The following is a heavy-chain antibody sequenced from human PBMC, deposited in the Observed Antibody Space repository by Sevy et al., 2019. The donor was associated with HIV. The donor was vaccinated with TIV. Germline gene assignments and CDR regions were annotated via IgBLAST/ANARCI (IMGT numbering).Heavy chain of an antibody. J-gene: IGHJ3*02. V-gene: IGHV4-39*01. CDR1: GGSISSTTYY. D-gene: IGHD3-22*01. CDR3: ARHGLRESSGFYRAFDI. CDR2: VYYSGIT. Sequence: SETLSLTCTVSGGSISSTTYYWGWVRQPPGKGLEWIASVYYSGITYYYPSLKSRLTISVDTSRNHFSLKLSSVTAADTGVFYCARHGLRESSGFYRAFDIWGQGAMVTVSS.